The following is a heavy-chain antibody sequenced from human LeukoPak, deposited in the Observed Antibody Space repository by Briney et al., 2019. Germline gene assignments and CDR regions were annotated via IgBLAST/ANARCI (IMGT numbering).Heavy chain of an antibody. CDR2: IYYSGST. J-gene: IGHJ5*02. D-gene: IGHD4-23*01. V-gene: IGHV4-59*11. CDR1: GGSISSHY. CDR3: ARDRNPYGGNSYRFDP. Sequence: SETLSLTCTVAGGSISSHYWSWIRLPPGKGLEWIGYIYYSGSTYYHPSLKSRVTISVDTSKNQFSLKLSSVTAADTAVYYCARDRNPYGGNSYRFDPWGQGTLVTVSS.